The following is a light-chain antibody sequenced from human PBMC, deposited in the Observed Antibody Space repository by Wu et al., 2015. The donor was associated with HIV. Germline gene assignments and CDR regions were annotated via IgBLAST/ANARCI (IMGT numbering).Light chain of an antibody. J-gene: IGKJ1*01. V-gene: IGKV3D-15*01. CDR3: QQYNNWPPGT. Sequence: EIVMTQSPATLSVSPGQRATLFCRASQSVSSTSLAWYQHKPGQAPRLLIYSTSSRAAGIPDRFRGSGSGTEFTLTITRLEPEDFAVYYCQQYNNWPPGTFGQGTKVEIK. CDR1: QSVSST. CDR2: STS.